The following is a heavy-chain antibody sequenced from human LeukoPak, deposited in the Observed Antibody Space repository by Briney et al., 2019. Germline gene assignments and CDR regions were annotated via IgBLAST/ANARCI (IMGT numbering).Heavy chain of an antibody. J-gene: IGHJ4*02. CDR2: IIPIFGTA. D-gene: IGHD4-17*01. CDR3: ARTMTTMTTHGELDF. Sequence: SVKVSCKASGGTFSSYAISWVRQAPGQGLEWMGGIIPIFGTANYAQKFQGRVTITTDESTSTAYMELMNLNFDDTALYYCARTMTTMTTHGELDFWGQGTLVTVSS. CDR1: GGTFSSYA. V-gene: IGHV1-69*05.